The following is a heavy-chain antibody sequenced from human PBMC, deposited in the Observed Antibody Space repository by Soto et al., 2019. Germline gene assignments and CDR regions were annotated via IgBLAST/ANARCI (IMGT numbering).Heavy chain of an antibody. CDR2: IIPIFGTA. J-gene: IGHJ3*02. CDR3: AGYRRGAFDI. Sequence: QVQLVQSGGEVKTPGSSVKVSCKASGGTFSSYAISWVRQAPGQGLEWMGGIIPIFGTANYAQKFQGRVTITADESTSAAYLELRSLRSEDRAVDYCAGYRRGAFDIWGQGTMVTVSS. V-gene: IGHV1-69*01. D-gene: IGHD3-16*02. CDR1: GGTFSSYA.